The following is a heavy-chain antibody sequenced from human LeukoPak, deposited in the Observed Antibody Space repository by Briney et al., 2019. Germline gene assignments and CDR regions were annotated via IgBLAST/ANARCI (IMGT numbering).Heavy chain of an antibody. CDR2: IYHSGST. Sequence: SETLSLTWAVSGGSISSSNWWSWVRQPPGKGLEWIGEIYHSGSTNYNPSLKSRVTISVDKSKNQFSLKLSSVTVADTAVYYCANREAVAGEGSTRWGQGTLVTVSS. CDR3: ANREAVAGEGSTR. J-gene: IGHJ4*02. V-gene: IGHV4-4*02. CDR1: GGSISSSNW. D-gene: IGHD6-19*01.